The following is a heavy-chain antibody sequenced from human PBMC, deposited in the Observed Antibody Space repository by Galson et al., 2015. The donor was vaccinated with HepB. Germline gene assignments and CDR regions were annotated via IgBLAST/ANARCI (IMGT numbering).Heavy chain of an antibody. D-gene: IGHD6-13*01. V-gene: IGHV5-51*01. CDR2: IYPGDSDT. CDR3: ARMGSSWYFDY. Sequence: QSGAEVKKPGESLKISCKGSGYSFPTYWIGWVRQMPGKVLEWMGIIYPGDSDTRYSPSFQGQVTISADKSINTAYLQWSSLMASDTAIYYCARMGSSWYFDYWGQGTLVTVSS. CDR1: GYSFPTYW. J-gene: IGHJ4*02.